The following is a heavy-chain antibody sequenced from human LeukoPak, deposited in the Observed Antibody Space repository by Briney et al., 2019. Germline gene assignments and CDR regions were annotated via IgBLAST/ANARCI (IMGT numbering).Heavy chain of an antibody. V-gene: IGHV3-21*01. D-gene: IGHD1-26*01. Sequence: RGSLRLSCAASGFTFSSYSMNWVRQAPGKGLEWVSSISSSSSYIYYADSVKGRFTISRDNAMNSLYLQMNSLRAEDTAVYYCARASGSCSSPWGQGTLVTVSS. CDR3: ARASGSCSSP. J-gene: IGHJ5*02. CDR2: ISSSSSYI. CDR1: GFTFSSYS.